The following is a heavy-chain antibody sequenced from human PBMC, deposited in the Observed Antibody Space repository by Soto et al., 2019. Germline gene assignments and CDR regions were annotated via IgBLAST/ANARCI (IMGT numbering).Heavy chain of an antibody. Sequence: PGGSQRVSWAAAEGTCISYARSWVRQAPGKGLEWVSAISGSGVSTYYADSVKGRFTISRDNSKNTLYLQMNSLRAEDTAVYYCAKACTNGVCYIDYWGQGTLVTVSS. D-gene: IGHD2-8*01. J-gene: IGHJ4*02. CDR2: ISGSGVST. CDR1: EGTCISYA. V-gene: IGHV3-23*01. CDR3: AKACTNGVCYIDY.